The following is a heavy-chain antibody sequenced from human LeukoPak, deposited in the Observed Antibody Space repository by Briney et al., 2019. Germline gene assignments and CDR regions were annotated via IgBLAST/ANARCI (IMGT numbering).Heavy chain of an antibody. Sequence: ASVKVSCKASGGTFSSYAISWVRQAPGQGLEWMGGIIPIFGTANYAQKFQGRVTITTDESTSTAYMELSSLRSEDTAVYYCARSVLDYYYYYMDVWGKGTTVTVSS. D-gene: IGHD6-6*01. CDR2: IIPIFGTA. V-gene: IGHV1-69*05. CDR3: ARSVLDYYYYYMDV. J-gene: IGHJ6*03. CDR1: GGTFSSYA.